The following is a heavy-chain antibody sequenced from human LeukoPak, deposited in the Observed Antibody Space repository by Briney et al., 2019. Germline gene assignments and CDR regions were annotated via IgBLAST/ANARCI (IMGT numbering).Heavy chain of an antibody. CDR2: LSGTGRYI. CDR3: ARSLRDAFDI. Sequence: KPGESLRLSCAASGFTFSSYTMNWVRQAPGKGLEWVSSLSGTGRYIYYADLMKGRFTISRDNAKNSLYLQMNSLRAEDTAVYYCARSLRDAFDIWGQGTMVTVSS. CDR1: GFTFSSYT. J-gene: IGHJ3*02. V-gene: IGHV3-21*06.